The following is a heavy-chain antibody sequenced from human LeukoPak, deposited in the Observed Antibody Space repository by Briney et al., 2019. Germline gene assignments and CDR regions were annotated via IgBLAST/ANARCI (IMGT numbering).Heavy chain of an antibody. Sequence: PSETLSLTCAVYGGSVRDNYWSWIRQPPGKGLEWIGEINHSGSTNYNPSLKSRVTISVDRSKNQFSLKLSSVTAADTAVYYCARFYGDYEGWFDPWGQGTLVTVSS. CDR3: ARFYGDYEGWFDP. CDR2: INHSGST. J-gene: IGHJ5*02. D-gene: IGHD4-17*01. V-gene: IGHV4-34*01. CDR1: GGSVRDNY.